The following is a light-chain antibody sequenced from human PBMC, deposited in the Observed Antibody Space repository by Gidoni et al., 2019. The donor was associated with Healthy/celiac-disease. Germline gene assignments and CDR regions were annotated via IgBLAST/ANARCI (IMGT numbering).Light chain of an antibody. CDR1: QSVLFSSNNKNY. V-gene: IGKV4-1*01. Sequence: DIVITPVPDFRAVSLGERATITRKSSQSVLFSSNNKNYLAWYQQKPGQPPKLLIYWASTRESGVPDRFSGSGSGTDFTLTISSLQAEDVAVYYCQQYYSTPFTFGQGTRLEIK. J-gene: IGKJ5*01. CDR3: QQYYSTPFT. CDR2: WAS.